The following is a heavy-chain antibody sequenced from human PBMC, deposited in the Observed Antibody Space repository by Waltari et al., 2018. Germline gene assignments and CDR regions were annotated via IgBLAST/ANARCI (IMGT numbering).Heavy chain of an antibody. CDR2: IYSGGST. CDR3: ARSSVEMATMRNWYFDL. V-gene: IGHV3-53*01. D-gene: IGHD5-12*01. J-gene: IGHJ2*01. Sequence: EVQLVESGGGLIQPGGSLRLSCAASGFTVSSNYMSWVRQAPGKGLEWVSVIYSGGSTEYADSVKGRFTIARDNSKNTLYLQMNSLRAEDTAVYYCARSSVEMATMRNWYFDLWGRGTLVTVSS. CDR1: GFTVSSNY.